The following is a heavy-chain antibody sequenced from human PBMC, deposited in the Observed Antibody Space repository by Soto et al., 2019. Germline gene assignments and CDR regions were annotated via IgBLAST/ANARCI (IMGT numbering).Heavy chain of an antibody. J-gene: IGHJ4*02. V-gene: IGHV1-69*02. Sequence: QVQLVQSGAEVKKPGSSVKVSCKASGGTFSRYTISWVRQAPGQGLEWMGRIIPILGIANYAQMFQGRVTITADKSTSTAYMELSSLRSEDTAVYYCASLLDNWKDKPIYLHSDYWGQGTLVTVSS. CDR3: ASLLDNWKDKPIYLHSDY. D-gene: IGHD1-20*01. CDR1: GGTFSRYT. CDR2: IIPILGIA.